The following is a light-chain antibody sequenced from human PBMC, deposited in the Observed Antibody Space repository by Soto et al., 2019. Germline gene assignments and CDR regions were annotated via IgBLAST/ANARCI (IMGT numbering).Light chain of an antibody. Sequence: HSARTQPASVSGSHGQSITISGIGTRSDIGGYNYVSWHQQHPGKAPKLMIYDAYERPLGVSNRLSGSKSGNTASLTISGLQHEDEADYYCSSYTDDRSSVFGSGTKLNVL. CDR2: DAY. J-gene: IGLJ1*01. V-gene: IGLV2-14*03. CDR3: SSYTDDRSSV. CDR1: RSDIGGYNY.